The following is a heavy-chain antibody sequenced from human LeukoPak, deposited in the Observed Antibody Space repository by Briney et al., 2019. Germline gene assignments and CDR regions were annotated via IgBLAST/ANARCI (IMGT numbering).Heavy chain of an antibody. V-gene: IGHV1-2*02. CDR2: INPNSGGT. J-gene: IGHJ6*02. CDR1: GYTFTGYY. D-gene: IGHD2-15*01. CDR3: ARDGLKYCSGGSCYSLYYYYYGMDV. Sequence: ASVKVSCKASGYTFTGYYMHWVRQAPGQGLEWMGWINPNSGGTNYAQKFQGRVTMTRDTSTSTAYMELRSLRSDDTAVYYCARDGLKYCSGGSCYSLYYYYYGMDVWGQGTTVTVSS.